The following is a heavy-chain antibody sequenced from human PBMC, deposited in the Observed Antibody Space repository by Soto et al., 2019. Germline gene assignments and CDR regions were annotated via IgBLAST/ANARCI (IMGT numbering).Heavy chain of an antibody. CDR2: IYHSGST. V-gene: IGHV4-30-2*01. J-gene: IGHJ3*02. D-gene: IGHD3-10*01. CDR1: GGSISSGGYS. CDR3: AGEYGSGSYYDGDAFDI. Sequence: QLQLQESGSGLVKPSQTLSLTCAVSGGSISSGGYSWSWIRQPLGKGLEWIGYIYHSGSTYYNPSLKSRVTISVDRSKNQFSLKLSSVTAADTAVYYCAGEYGSGSYYDGDAFDIWGQGTMVTVSS.